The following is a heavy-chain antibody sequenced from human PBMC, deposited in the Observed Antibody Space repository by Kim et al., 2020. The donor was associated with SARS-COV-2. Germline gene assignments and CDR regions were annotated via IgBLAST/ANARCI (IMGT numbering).Heavy chain of an antibody. CDR3: ARHSSSGWYLFFPATLDY. CDR1: GGSISSSSYY. V-gene: IGHV4-39*01. J-gene: IGHJ4*02. D-gene: IGHD6-19*01. CDR2: IYYSGST. Sequence: SETLSLTCTVSGGSISSSSYYWGWIRQPPGKGLEWIGSIYYSGSTYYNPSLKSRVTISVDTSKNQFSLKLSSVTAADTAVYYCARHSSSGWYLFFPATLDYWGQGTLVTVSS.